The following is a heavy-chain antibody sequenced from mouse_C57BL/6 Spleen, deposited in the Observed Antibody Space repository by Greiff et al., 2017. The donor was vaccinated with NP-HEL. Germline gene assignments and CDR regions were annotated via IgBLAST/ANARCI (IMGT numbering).Heavy chain of an antibody. CDR3: ARGAYDYDFDGAY. CDR1: GYTFTSYW. V-gene: IGHV1-69*01. Sequence: QVQLQQSGAELVMPGASVKLSCKASGYTFTSYWMHWVKQRPGQGLEWIGEIDPSDSYTNYNQKFKGKSTLTVDKSSSTAYMQLSSLTSEDSAVYYCARGAYDYDFDGAYWGQGTLVTVSA. J-gene: IGHJ3*01. CDR2: IDPSDSYT. D-gene: IGHD2-4*01.